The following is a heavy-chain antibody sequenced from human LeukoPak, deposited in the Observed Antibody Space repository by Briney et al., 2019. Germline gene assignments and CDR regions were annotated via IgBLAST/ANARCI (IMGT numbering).Heavy chain of an antibody. V-gene: IGHV4-34*01. J-gene: IGHJ4*02. CDR2: INHSGST. Sequence: SEILSLTCAVYGGSFSGYYWSWIRQPPGKGLEWIGEINHSGSTNYNPSLKSRVTISVDTSKNQFSLRLTSVTAADTAVYYCARIATIRGKSPDHWGQGTLVTVSS. D-gene: IGHD5-24*01. CDR1: GGSFSGYY. CDR3: ARIATIRGKSPDH.